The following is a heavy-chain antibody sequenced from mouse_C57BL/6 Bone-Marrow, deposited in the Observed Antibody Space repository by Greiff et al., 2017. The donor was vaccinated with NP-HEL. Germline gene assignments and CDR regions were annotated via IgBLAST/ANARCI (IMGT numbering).Heavy chain of an antibody. V-gene: IGHV1-72*01. D-gene: IGHD1-1*01. J-gene: IGHJ1*03. CDR1: GYTFTSYW. Sequence: QVQLQQPGADLVKPGASVKLSCKASGYTFTSYWMHWVKQRPGRGLEWIGRIDPNRGGTKFNEKFKTKATLTVDKPSSTAYMQLSSLTSEDSAVYYCVRYYYGSRGWYFDVWGTGTTVTVSS. CDR3: VRYYYGSRGWYFDV. CDR2: IDPNRGGT.